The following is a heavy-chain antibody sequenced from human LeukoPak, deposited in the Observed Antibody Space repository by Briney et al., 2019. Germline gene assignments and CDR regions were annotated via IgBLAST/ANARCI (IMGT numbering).Heavy chain of an antibody. CDR2: IYYSGST. CDR1: GGSISSYY. V-gene: IGHV4-59*01. D-gene: IGHD3-22*01. CDR3: ARVSPPSYYYDSSGHFDY. J-gene: IGHJ4*02. Sequence: SETLSLTCTVSGGSISSYYWSWIRQPPGKGLEWIGYIYYSGSTNYKPSLKSRVTISVDTSKNQFSLKLSSVTAADTAVYYCARVSPPSYYYDSSGHFDYWGQGTLVTVSS.